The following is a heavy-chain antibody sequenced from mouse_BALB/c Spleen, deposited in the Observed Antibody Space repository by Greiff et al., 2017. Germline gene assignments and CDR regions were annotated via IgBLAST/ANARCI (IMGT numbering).Heavy chain of an antibody. J-gene: IGHJ3*01. CDR2: ISSGSSTI. CDR3: ARSSYAWFAY. Sequence: EVKLVESGGGLVQPGGSRKLSCAASGFTFSSFGMHWVRQAPEKGLEWVAYISSGSSTIYYADTVKGRFTISRDNPKNTLFLQMPSLRSEDTAMYYCARSSYAWFAYWGQGTLGTVSA. CDR1: GFTFSSFG. V-gene: IGHV5-17*02. D-gene: IGHD6-5*01.